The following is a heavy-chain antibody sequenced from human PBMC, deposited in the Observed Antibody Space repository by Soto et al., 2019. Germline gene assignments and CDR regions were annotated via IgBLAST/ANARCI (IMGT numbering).Heavy chain of an antibody. CDR3: ARVYHLEQWLGANYYHYYMDV. CDR1: GFTFSSYW. D-gene: IGHD6-19*01. Sequence: GGSLRLSCAASGFTFSSYWMHWVRQAPGKGLVWVSRINSDGSSTSYADSVKGRFTISRDNAKNTLYLQMNSLRAEDTAVYYYARVYHLEQWLGANYYHYYMDVWGKGTTVTVSS. V-gene: IGHV3-74*01. CDR2: INSDGSST. J-gene: IGHJ6*03.